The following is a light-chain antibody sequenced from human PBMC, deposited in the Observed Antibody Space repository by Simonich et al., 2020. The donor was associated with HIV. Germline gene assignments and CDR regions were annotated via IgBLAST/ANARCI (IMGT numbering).Light chain of an antibody. Sequence: EIVLTQSPATLSLSPGERATLFCRASQSVRSQLAWYQQKPGHAPRLLIYDASNRATGIPARFSCSGSGTDFTLTVSSLEPEDFAVYYCQQYGSSPSTFGQGTKVEIK. CDR2: DAS. J-gene: IGKJ1*01. V-gene: IGKV3-11*01. CDR1: QSVRSQ. CDR3: QQYGSSPST.